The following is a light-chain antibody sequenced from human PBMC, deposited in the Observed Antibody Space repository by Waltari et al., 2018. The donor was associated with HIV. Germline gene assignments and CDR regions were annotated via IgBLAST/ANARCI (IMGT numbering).Light chain of an antibody. J-gene: IGLJ3*02. V-gene: IGLV2-23*01. Sequence: QSALTQPASVSGSPGQSITISCTGTSSDVGSYNVFSWYQQHPGKAPKLMIYEDNKRPSGVSNRFSGSKSGNTASLTISGLQAEDEADYYCCSYTGSTTWVFGGGTKLTVL. CDR1: SSDVGSYNV. CDR3: CSYTGSTTWV. CDR2: EDN.